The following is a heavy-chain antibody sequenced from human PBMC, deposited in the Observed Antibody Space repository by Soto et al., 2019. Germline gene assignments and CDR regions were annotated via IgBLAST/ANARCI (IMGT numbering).Heavy chain of an antibody. V-gene: IGHV5-51*01. CDR2: IYPGDSDT. J-gene: IGHJ6*02. D-gene: IGHD6-13*01. Sequence: LGECLKISCRGSGYSFTSYWIGWVRQMPGKGLELMGIIYPGDSDTRYSPSFQGQVTISADKSISTAYLQWSSLKASDTAMYYCARTAAAGKYYYGMDVWGQGTTVTVSS. CDR1: GYSFTSYW. CDR3: ARTAAAGKYYYGMDV.